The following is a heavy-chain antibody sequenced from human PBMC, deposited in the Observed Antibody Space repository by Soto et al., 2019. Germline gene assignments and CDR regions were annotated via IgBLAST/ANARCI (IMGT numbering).Heavy chain of an antibody. D-gene: IGHD3-10*01. CDR1: GGSISSYY. J-gene: IGHJ5*02. Sequence: QVQLQESGPGLVKPSETLSLTCTVSGGSISSYYWSWIRQPPGKGLEWIGYIYYSGSTNYNPSLKSPVTISVDTSKNQFSLKLSSVTAADTAVYYCARRGYGSGSYYNWFDPWGQGTLVTVSS. CDR2: IYYSGST. CDR3: ARRGYGSGSYYNWFDP. V-gene: IGHV4-59*08.